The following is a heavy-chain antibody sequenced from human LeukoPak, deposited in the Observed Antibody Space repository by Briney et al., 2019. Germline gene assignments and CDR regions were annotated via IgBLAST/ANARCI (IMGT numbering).Heavy chain of an antibody. D-gene: IGHD6-19*01. V-gene: IGHV4-34*01. Sequence: PSETLSLTCAVYGGSFSGYYWSWIRQPPGKGLEWIGEINHSGSTNYNPSLKSRVTISVDTSKNQFSLKLSSVTAADTAVYYCARWGSSGRYYYYMDVWGKGTTVTVS. CDR2: INHSGST. J-gene: IGHJ6*03. CDR3: ARWGSSGRYYYYMDV. CDR1: GGSFSGYY.